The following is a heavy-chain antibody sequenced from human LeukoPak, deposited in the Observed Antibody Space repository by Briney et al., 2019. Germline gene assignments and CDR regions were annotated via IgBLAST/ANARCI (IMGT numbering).Heavy chain of an antibody. CDR1: GFTFSSYS. Sequence: GALRLSCAASGFTFSSYSMNWVRQAPGKGLEWVSSISSSSSYIYYADSVKGRFTISRDNAKNSLYLQMNSLRAEDTAVYYCARDLLLWFGESPGLFDYWGQGTLVTVSS. J-gene: IGHJ4*02. D-gene: IGHD3-10*01. V-gene: IGHV3-21*01. CDR3: ARDLLLWFGESPGLFDY. CDR2: ISSSSSYI.